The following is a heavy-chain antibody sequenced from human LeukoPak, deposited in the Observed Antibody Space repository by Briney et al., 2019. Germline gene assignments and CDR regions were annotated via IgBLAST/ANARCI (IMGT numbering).Heavy chain of an antibody. CDR2: IHYRGST. CDR3: ASLGGYCSSVSCYQYFDL. Sequence: PSETLSLTCTLSGGSISSRSYYWGWIRQPPGKGLEWIGTIHYRGSTFYNLSLKSRVTISVDTSKIQFSLKLSSVTASDTAVYYCASLGGYCSSVSCYQYFDLWGRGTLVTVSS. V-gene: IGHV4-39*01. CDR1: GGSISSRSYY. D-gene: IGHD2-2*01. J-gene: IGHJ2*01.